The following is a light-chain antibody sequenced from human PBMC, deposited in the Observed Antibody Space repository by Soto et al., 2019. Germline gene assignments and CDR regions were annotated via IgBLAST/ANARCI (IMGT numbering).Light chain of an antibody. J-gene: IGKJ3*01. CDR3: QQYYSSPFT. Sequence: DNVMTQSPEFLAVSLGERATINCKSSQSVLYRANDQNALAWYQQKSGQAPKLLFYWASTRQSGVPDRFSGSGSGTDFTLTISSLQAEDVAVYYCQQYYSSPFTFGPGTKVDIK. V-gene: IGKV4-1*01. CDR2: WAS. CDR1: QSVLYRANDQNA.